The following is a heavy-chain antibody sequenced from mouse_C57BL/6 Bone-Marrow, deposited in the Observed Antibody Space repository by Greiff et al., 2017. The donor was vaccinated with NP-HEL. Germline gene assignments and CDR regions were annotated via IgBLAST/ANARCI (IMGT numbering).Heavy chain of an antibody. Sequence: EVQLQQSGPELVKPGASVKISCKASGYTFTDYYMNWVKQSHGQSLEWIGDINPNNGGTRYNQKFKGKATLTVDKSSSTAYMERRSLTSEDAAVYDSARGTTADFDYWGQGTTLTVSA. CDR1: GYTFTDYY. D-gene: IGHD1-2*01. J-gene: IGHJ2*01. CDR3: ARGTTADFDY. V-gene: IGHV1-26*01. CDR2: INPNNGGT.